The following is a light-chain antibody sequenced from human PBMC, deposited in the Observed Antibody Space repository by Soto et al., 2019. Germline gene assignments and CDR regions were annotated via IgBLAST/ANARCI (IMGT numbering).Light chain of an antibody. CDR3: QQSYGTPCT. CDR1: QSISSY. Sequence: ETQITQSQSSLSASVGDRVTITCRASQSISSYLNWYQQKPGKAPKLLIYAASSLQSGVPSRFSGSGSGTDFTLTISSLQPEDFATYYCQQSYGTPCTFGQGTKVDIK. V-gene: IGKV1-39*01. CDR2: AAS. J-gene: IGKJ1*01.